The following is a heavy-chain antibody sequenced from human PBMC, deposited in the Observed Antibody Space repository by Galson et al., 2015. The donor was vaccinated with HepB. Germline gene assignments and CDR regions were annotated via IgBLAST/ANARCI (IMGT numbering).Heavy chain of an antibody. D-gene: IGHD3-22*01. CDR3: ARLSHNSSGYLNAFDI. CDR2: TYYRSKWYN. V-gene: IGHV6-1*01. Sequence: CAISGDSVSSNSAAWNRIRQSPSRGLEWLGRTYYRSKWYNDYAVSVKSRITINPDTSKNQFSLQLNSVTPEDTAVYYCARLSHNSSGYLNAFDIWGQGTMVTVSS. J-gene: IGHJ3*02. CDR1: GDSVSSNSAA.